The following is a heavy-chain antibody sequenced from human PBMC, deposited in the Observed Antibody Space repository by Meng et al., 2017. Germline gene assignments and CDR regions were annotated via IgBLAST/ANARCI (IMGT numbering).Heavy chain of an antibody. Sequence: ASVKVSCKASGYTFTSYYMHWVRQAPGQGLEWMGIINPSGGSTSYAQKFQVRVTMTRDTSTSTVYMELSSLRSEDTAVYYFARDPPLEAADSPNWYFDLWGHGTLVTVSS. V-gene: IGHV1-46*01. D-gene: IGHD6-13*01. CDR3: ARDPPLEAADSPNWYFDL. CDR1: GYTFTSYY. CDR2: INPSGGST. J-gene: IGHJ2*01.